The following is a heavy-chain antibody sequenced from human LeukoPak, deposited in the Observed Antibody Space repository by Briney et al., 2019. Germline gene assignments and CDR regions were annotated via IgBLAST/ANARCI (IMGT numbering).Heavy chain of an antibody. CDR2: ISYGGSNK. J-gene: IGHJ4*02. CDR3: ARDGLEAARRGSFDY. CDR1: GFTFSSYA. D-gene: IGHD3/OR15-3a*01. Sequence: PGRSLSLSCAASGFTFSSYAMHWVRQAPGKGLEWVAVISYGGSNKYYADSVKGRFTISRDNSKNMLYLQMNSLRAEDTAVYYCARDGLEAARRGSFDYWGQGTLVTVSS. V-gene: IGHV3-30-3*01.